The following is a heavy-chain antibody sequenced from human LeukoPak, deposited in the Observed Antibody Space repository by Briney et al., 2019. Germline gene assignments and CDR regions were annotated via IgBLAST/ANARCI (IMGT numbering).Heavy chain of an antibody. J-gene: IGHJ3*02. CDR3: ARSPLGWDAFDM. CDR1: GVTFSDYY. V-gene: IGHV3-11*04. CDR2: IGSSGSPI. Sequence: GGSLRLSCAASGVTFSDYYMNWIRQAPGKGPEWVSYIGSSGSPIYYADSVKGRFTISRDNTKKSLYLLMNSLRAEDTAVYYCARSPLGWDAFDMWGQGTTVTVSS. D-gene: IGHD6-19*01.